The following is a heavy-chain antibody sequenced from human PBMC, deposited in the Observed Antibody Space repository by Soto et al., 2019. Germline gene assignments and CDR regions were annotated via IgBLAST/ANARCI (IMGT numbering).Heavy chain of an antibody. CDR3: AREMDSSGWYVLEYYDYYGMDV. D-gene: IGHD6-19*01. CDR2: IIPIFGTA. V-gene: IGHV1-69*01. Sequence: QVQLVQSGAEVKKPGSSVKVSCKASGGTFSSYAISWVRQAPGQGLEWMGGIIPIFGTANYAQKFQGRVTITADESTSTAYMELSRLRSEDTAVYYCAREMDSSGWYVLEYYDYYGMDVWGQGTTVTVSS. CDR1: GGTFSSYA. J-gene: IGHJ6*02.